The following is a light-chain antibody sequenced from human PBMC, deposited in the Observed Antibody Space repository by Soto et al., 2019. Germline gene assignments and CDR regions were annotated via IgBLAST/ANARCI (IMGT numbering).Light chain of an antibody. CDR3: SSYTSSRSYV. Sequence: QSALTQPASLSGSPGQSITISCTGTSSDVGGSDFVSWHQQHPGKAPKLMIYDVSKWPSGVSNRFSGSKSGNTASLTISGLQAEDEADYYCSSYTSSRSYVFGTGTKVTVL. V-gene: IGLV2-14*01. CDR1: SSDVGGSDF. CDR2: DVS. J-gene: IGLJ1*01.